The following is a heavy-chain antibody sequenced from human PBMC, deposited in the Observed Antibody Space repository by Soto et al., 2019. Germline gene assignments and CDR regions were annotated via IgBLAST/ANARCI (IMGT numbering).Heavy chain of an antibody. CDR3: ARLGDCSGGICFSRYHYHLMAF. Sequence: PGEYLRISCKGSGYSLATYWITWVRQMPGKGLEWMGRIDPSDSYINYSPSFQGRVTISADKSLNTAYLQWSSLEASDTAMYYCARLGDCSGGICFSRYHYHLMAFCGQGSSVTVSA. CDR1: GYSLATYW. V-gene: IGHV5-10-1*01. D-gene: IGHD2-15*01. J-gene: IGHJ4*02. CDR2: IDPSDSYI.